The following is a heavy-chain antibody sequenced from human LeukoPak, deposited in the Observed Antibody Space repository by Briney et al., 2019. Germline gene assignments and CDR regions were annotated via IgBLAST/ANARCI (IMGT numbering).Heavy chain of an antibody. D-gene: IGHD3-22*01. CDR1: GYSFTSYW. Sequence: GESLKISCKGSGYSFTSYWIGWVRQMPGKGLEWMGIIYPGDSDTRYSPSFQGQVTISADKSISTAYLQWGSLKASDTAMYYCARPYYYDSSGLFYFQHWGQGTLVTVSS. CDR3: ARPYYYDSSGLFYFQH. J-gene: IGHJ1*01. V-gene: IGHV5-51*01. CDR2: IYPGDSDT.